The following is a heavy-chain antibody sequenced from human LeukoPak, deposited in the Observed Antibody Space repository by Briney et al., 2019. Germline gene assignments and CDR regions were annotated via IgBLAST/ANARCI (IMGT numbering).Heavy chain of an antibody. D-gene: IGHD6-13*01. CDR3: ARDRTRAAGTAYDAFDI. CDR2: ISAYNGNT. J-gene: IGHJ3*02. Sequence: GASVKVSCKASGYTFTSYGVSWVRQAPGQGLEWMGWISAYNGNTNYAQKLQGRVTMTTDTSTSTAYMELRSLRSDDTAVYYCARDRTRAAGTAYDAFDIWGQGTMVTVSS. V-gene: IGHV1-18*01. CDR1: GYTFTSYG.